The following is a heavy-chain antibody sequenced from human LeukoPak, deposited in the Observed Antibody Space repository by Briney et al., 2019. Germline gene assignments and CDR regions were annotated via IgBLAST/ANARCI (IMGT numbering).Heavy chain of an antibody. V-gene: IGHV3-23*01. Sequence: PGGSLRLSCAGSGFTFSSYPMRWVRQAPGKGLEWVSAISGSGGSTYYADSVKGRFTISRDNANNTVYLQLNSLRAEDTAVYYCAKGGEMINYYYMDVWGKGTTVTVSS. CDR2: ISGSGGST. CDR3: AKGGEMINYYYMDV. J-gene: IGHJ6*03. D-gene: IGHD3-22*01. CDR1: GFTFSSYP.